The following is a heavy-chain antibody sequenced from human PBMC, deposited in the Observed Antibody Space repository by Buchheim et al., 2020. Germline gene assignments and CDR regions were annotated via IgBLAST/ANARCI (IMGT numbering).Heavy chain of an antibody. CDR3: ARDLTIFGVAKGPMDV. Sequence: QVQLVQSGAEVKKPGASVKVSCKASGYTFTSYYMHWVRQAPGQGLEWMGIINPSGGSTSYAQKFQGRITMTRDQSTSPVYMELSSLRSEDTAVYYCARDLTIFGVAKGPMDVWGKGTT. V-gene: IGHV1-46*01. CDR2: INPSGGST. J-gene: IGHJ6*03. D-gene: IGHD3-3*01. CDR1: GYTFTSYY.